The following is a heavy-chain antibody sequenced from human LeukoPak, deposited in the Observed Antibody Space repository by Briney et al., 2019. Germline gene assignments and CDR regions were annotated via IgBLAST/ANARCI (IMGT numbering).Heavy chain of an antibody. Sequence: ASVKVSCKASGYTFTGYYMHWVRQAPGQGLEWTGWINPNSGGTNYAQKSQGRVTMTRDTSISTAYMELSRLRSDDTAVYYCARDPSVVAAIYYYYGMDVWGQGTTVTVSS. CDR3: ARDPSVVAAIYYYYGMDV. J-gene: IGHJ6*02. CDR2: INPNSGGT. D-gene: IGHD2-15*01. V-gene: IGHV1-2*02. CDR1: GYTFTGYY.